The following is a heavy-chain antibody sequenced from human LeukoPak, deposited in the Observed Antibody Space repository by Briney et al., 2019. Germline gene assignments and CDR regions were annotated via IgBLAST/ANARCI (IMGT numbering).Heavy chain of an antibody. D-gene: IGHD6-13*01. V-gene: IGHV1-2*02. J-gene: IGHJ4*02. CDR3: ASPSYSSSWRFDY. CDR2: INPNSGGT. Sequence: ASVKVSCKASGYTFTGYYMHWVRQAPGQGLEWTGWINPNSGGTNYAQKFQGRVTMTRDTSISTAYMELSRLRSDDTAVYYCASPSYSSSWRFDYWGQGTLVTVSS. CDR1: GYTFTGYY.